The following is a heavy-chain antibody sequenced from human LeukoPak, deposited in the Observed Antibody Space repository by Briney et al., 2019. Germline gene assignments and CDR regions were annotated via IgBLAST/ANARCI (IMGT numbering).Heavy chain of an antibody. D-gene: IGHD5-18*01. J-gene: IGHJ5*02. CDR3: ARDIRYSFNWFDP. CDR1: AGSIASGGYY. V-gene: IGHV4-31*03. Sequence: SQTLSLACTVSAGSIASGGYYWTWIRQHPGKGLEWIGYIYYSGSTYYNPSLKSRVTISVDTSKNQFSLKLSSVTAADTAVYYCARDIRYSFNWFDPWGQGTLVTVSS. CDR2: IYYSGST.